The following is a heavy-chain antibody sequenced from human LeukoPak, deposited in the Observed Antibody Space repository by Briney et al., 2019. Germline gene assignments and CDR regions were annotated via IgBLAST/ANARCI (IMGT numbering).Heavy chain of an antibody. Sequence: GGSLRLSCAASGFTVSINYMSWVRQAPGKALEWVSVIYSGGNTYYADSVRGRFTISRDNSKNTVYLQMNSLRAEDTAVYYCARGETSSYDYWGQGTLVTVSS. J-gene: IGHJ4*02. CDR3: ARGETSSYDY. CDR1: GFTVSINY. D-gene: IGHD2-2*01. CDR2: IYSGGNT. V-gene: IGHV3-53*01.